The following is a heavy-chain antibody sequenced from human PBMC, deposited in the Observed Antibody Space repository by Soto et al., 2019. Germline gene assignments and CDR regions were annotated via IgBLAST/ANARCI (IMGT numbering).Heavy chain of an antibody. D-gene: IGHD2-15*01. CDR1: GFTFSSYA. CDR2: ISYDGSNK. J-gene: IGHJ6*02. V-gene: IGHV3-30-3*01. Sequence: QVQLVESGGGVVQPGRSLRLSCAASGFTFSSYAMHWVRQAPGKGLEWLAVISYDGSNKYYADSVKGRFTISRDNSKNALYLHMNSLRAEDTAVYYCARDAARYCSGCSCYHPGGYGMDVWGQGTTVTDSS. CDR3: ARDAARYCSGCSCYHPGGYGMDV.